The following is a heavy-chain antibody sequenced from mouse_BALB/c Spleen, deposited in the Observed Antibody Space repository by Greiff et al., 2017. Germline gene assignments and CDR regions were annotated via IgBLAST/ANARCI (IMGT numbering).Heavy chain of an antibody. J-gene: IGHJ3*01. V-gene: IGHV2-9*02. CDR1: GFSLTSYG. CDR2: IWAGGST. Sequence: VKLMESGPGLVAPSQSLSITCTVSGFSLTSYGVHWVRQPPGKGLEWLGVIWAGGSTNYNSALMSRLSISKDNSKSQVFLKMNSLQTDDTARYYCARAPLLAYWGQGTLVTVSA. CDR3: ARAPLLAY.